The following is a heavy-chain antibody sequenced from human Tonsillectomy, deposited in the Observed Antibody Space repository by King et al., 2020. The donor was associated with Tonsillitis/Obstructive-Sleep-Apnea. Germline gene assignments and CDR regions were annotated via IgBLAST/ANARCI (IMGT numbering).Heavy chain of an antibody. CDR2: NNHSGST. CDR3: ARGQNVVVVAATSYYFDY. D-gene: IGHD2-15*01. V-gene: IGHV4-34*01. J-gene: IGHJ4*02. Sequence: VQLQQWGAGLLKPSETLSLTCAVYGGSFIGYYWSWIRQPPGKGLEWCGENNHSGSTNYNPSLKSRVTISVDTSKNQFSLKLSSVTAADTAVYYCARGQNVVVVAATSYYFDYWGQGTLVTVSS. CDR1: GGSFIGYY.